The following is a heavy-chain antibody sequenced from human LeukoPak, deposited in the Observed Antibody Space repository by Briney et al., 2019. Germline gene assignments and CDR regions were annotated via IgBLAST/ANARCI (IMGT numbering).Heavy chain of an antibody. CDR3: ARDRLGDRYIREFDS. D-gene: IGHD5-24*01. CDR1: GFTFSHYS. Sequence: GGSLRLSCAGSGFTFSHYSMNWVRQAPGKGLEWVASFGSDLSFRSVADSLKGRFTISRDNAENSLYLHMNSLRAEDTAIYYCARDRLGDRYIREFDSWGQGTLVIVSS. J-gene: IGHJ4*02. CDR2: FGSDLSFR. V-gene: IGHV3-21*01.